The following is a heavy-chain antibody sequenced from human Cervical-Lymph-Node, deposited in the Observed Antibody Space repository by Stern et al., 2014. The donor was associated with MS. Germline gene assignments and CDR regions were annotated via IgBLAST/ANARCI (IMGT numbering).Heavy chain of an antibody. V-gene: IGHV1-69*01. D-gene: IGHD3-22*01. J-gene: IGHJ4*02. CDR2: IIPIFYIA. Sequence: QMQLVQSGAEVKKPASSVKVSCKASGGSFRNYAISWVRQAPGQGLEWMGGIIPIFYIANYAQKFQGRVTITADESTSTAYMELSSLISEDTAVYYCARGDSSGWYSLDDWGQGTLVTVSS. CDR3: ARGDSSGWYSLDD. CDR1: GGSFRNYA.